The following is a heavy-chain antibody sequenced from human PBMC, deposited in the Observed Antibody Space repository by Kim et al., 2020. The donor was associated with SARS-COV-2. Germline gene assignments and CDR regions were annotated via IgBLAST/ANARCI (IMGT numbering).Heavy chain of an antibody. CDR2: ISGNDGST. D-gene: IGHD3-22*01. CDR1: GFTYSAYA. Sequence: LSLTCAASGFTYSAYAMSWVRQAPGRGLEWVSGISGNDGSTYYADSVKGRFIISRDNSKNTLHLQTNSLRADDTAVYYCAKHFGSSGSEFQHWGQGTLVTVSS. J-gene: IGHJ1*01. CDR3: AKHFGSSGSEFQH. V-gene: IGHV3-23*01.